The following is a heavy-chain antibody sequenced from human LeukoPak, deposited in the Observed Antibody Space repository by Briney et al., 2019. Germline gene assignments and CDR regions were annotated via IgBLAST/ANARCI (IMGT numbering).Heavy chain of an antibody. J-gene: IGHJ6*03. CDR2: INTDGSST. V-gene: IGHV3-74*01. D-gene: IGHD3-3*01. CDR1: GFTFSSYW. Sequence: GGSLRLSCAASGFTFSSYWMHWVRQAPGKGLVWVSRINTDGSSTSYAGSVKGRFTISRDNAKNTLYLQMNSLRAEDSAVYYCARDDAYYDFWSGNYYYYMDVWGKGTTVTVSS. CDR3: ARDDAYYDFWSGNYYYYMDV.